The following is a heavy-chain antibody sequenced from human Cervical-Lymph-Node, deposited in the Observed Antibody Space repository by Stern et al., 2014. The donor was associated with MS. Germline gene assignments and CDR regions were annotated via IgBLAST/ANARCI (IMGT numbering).Heavy chain of an antibody. V-gene: IGHV1-69*17. D-gene: IGHD2-21*01. CDR3: ARVRNYCGGKNCYSFDY. Sequence: QVQLGQSGAEVKKPGSSVKVSCRTSEDTFSNFRFAWVRQAPGQGLEWLGGFNPEYAVAVHAQQLQVRVTITADRSTRSVYVELSSLTSEDTAMYYCARVRNYCGGKNCYSFDYWGQGTLVTVSS. J-gene: IGHJ4*02. CDR2: FNPEYAVA. CDR1: EDTFSNFR.